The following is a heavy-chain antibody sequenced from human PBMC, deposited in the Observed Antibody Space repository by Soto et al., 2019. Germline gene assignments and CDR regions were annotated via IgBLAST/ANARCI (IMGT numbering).Heavy chain of an antibody. V-gene: IGHV1-69*01. CDR3: ARGMHYFASSGSLPWGGAPPPIDYDCALDV. J-gene: IGHJ6*02. Sequence: QVQLVQSGAEVKKPGSSVKVSCKTSGGTFSNYAVNWVRQAPGQGLEWMGGIIPIFGTANFAQKFQVRVSISADESSSTASMALRILRSEDTAVYYCARGMHYFASSGSLPWGGAPPPIDYDCALDVWGQGTTVTVSS. D-gene: IGHD3-22*01. CDR1: GGTFSNYA. CDR2: IIPIFGTA.